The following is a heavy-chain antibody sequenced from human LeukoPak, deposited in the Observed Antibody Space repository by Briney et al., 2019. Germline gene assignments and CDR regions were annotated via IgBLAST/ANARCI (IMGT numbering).Heavy chain of an antibody. J-gene: IGHJ6*03. D-gene: IGHD3-3*01. CDR2: IYYSGST. CDR3: ARGLRFLETYYMDV. V-gene: IGHV4-59*08. Sequence: PSETLSLTCTVSGGSISSYYWSWIRQPPGKGLEWIGYIYYSGSTNYNPPLKSRVTISVDTSKNQFSLKLSSVTAADTAVYYCARGLRFLETYYMDVWGKGTTVTVSS. CDR1: GGSISSYY.